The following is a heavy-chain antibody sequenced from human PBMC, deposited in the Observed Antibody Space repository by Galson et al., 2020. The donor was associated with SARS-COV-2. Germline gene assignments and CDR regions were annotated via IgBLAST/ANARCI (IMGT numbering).Heavy chain of an antibody. Sequence: TGGSLRLSCTPSGFTVSNNYMSWVRQAPGKGLEWVSALYSGGTTYYAHSVRGRFTISSDNSKNTVYLQMNSLRAEDTAVYYRARQRDATTIFVYWGQGTLVTVYS. CDR2: LYSGGTT. CDR3: ARQRDATTIFVY. CDR1: GFTVSNNY. D-gene: IGHD4-17*01. V-gene: IGHV3-66*04. J-gene: IGHJ4*02.